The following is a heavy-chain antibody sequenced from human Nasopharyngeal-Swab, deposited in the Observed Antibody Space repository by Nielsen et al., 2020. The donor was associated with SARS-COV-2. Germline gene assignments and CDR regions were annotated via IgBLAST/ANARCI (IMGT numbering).Heavy chain of an antibody. V-gene: IGHV4-4*07. CDR1: GGSISSYY. CDR3: ARDQKLWFGESADYYYYGMDV. Sequence: SETLSLTCTVSGGSISSYYLSWIRQPAGKGLEWIGRIYTSGSTNYNPSLKSRVTMSVDTSKNQFSLKLSSVTAADTAVYYCARDQKLWFGESADYYYYGMDVWGQGTTVTVSS. J-gene: IGHJ6*02. D-gene: IGHD3-10*01. CDR2: IYTSGST.